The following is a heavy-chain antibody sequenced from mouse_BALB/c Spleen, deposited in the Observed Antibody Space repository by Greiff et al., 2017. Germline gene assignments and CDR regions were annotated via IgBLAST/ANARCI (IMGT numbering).Heavy chain of an antibody. V-gene: IGHV5-6-4*01. D-gene: IGHD4-1*01. CDR2: ISSGGSYT. CDR3: TRDGGLGLDY. J-gene: IGHJ2*01. Sequence: EVHLVESGGGLVKPGGSLKLSCAASGFTFSSYSMSWVRQTPEKRLEWVATISSGGSYTYYPDSVTGRFTISRDNAKNTLYLQMSSLKSEDTAMYYCTRDGGLGLDYWGQGTTLTVSA. CDR1: GFTFSSYS.